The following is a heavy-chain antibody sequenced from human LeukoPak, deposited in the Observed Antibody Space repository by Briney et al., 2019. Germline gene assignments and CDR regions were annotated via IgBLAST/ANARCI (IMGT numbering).Heavy chain of an antibody. CDR3: TRPIRGSPTVRGEVSVDY. J-gene: IGHJ4*02. D-gene: IGHD3-10*01. V-gene: IGHV3-73*01. CDR1: GLTFSGSA. CDR2: IRSKANSYPT. Sequence: GGSLRLSCAASGLTFSGSAMHWVRQTSGKGLEGVGRIRSKANSYPTAHAAWVNARLPLSRDDSKHTAYLQMNSLKTEDTAVYYCTRPIRGSPTVRGEVSVDYWGQGTLVTVSS.